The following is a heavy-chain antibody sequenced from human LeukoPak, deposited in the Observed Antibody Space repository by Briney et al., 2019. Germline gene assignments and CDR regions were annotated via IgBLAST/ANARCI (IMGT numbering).Heavy chain of an antibody. D-gene: IGHD3-22*01. CDR3: AKVKSSLTVVGA. CDR2: ISGVGDIT. J-gene: IGHJ5*02. Sequence: GGSLRLSCVASGFIFRSSSMSWVRQAPGKGLEWVSSISGVGDITHYAESVQGRFTISRDNSGNTLYVRMNSLSVDDTAIYYCAKVKSSLTVVGAWGQGTLVIVSS. CDR1: GFIFRSSS. V-gene: IGHV3-23*01.